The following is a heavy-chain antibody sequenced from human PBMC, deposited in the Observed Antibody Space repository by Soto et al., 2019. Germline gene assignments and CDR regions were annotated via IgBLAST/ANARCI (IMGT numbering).Heavy chain of an antibody. CDR2: INPILSMS. J-gene: IGHJ4*02. V-gene: IGHV1-69*02. Sequence: QVQLVQSGAEVKRPGSSVKVSCKASGDTFAFHSINWVRQAPGLGLEWMGRINPILSMSNYAQRFQGRVTMTADKSTSTAYMVLSGLRSEDTAIYYCATSYGSGYRAFDYWGQGAPVTVSS. CDR3: ATSYGSGYRAFDY. CDR1: GDTFAFHS. D-gene: IGHD3-10*01.